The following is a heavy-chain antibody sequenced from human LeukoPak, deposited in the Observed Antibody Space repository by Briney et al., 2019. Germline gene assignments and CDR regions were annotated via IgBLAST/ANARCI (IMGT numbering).Heavy chain of an antibody. V-gene: IGHV1-8*01. J-gene: IGHJ4*02. D-gene: IGHD3-3*01. CDR3: ARLTTIFGVVRSLSY. Sequence: ASVKVSCTASGYTFTSYDINWVRQATGQGLEWMGWMNPNSGNTGYAQKFQGRVTMTRNTSISTAYMELSSLRSEDTAVYYCARLTTIFGVVRSLSYWGQGTLVTVSS. CDR2: MNPNSGNT. CDR1: GYTFTSYD.